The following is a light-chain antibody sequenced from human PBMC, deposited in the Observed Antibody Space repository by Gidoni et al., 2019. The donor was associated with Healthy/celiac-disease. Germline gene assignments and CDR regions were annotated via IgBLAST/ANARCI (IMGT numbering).Light chain of an antibody. CDR3: QSYDNSLSGPVV. J-gene: IGLJ2*01. CDR2: GNN. V-gene: IGLV1-40*01. CDR1: SSHIGAGYD. Sequence: QSVLPQPPSVSGAPGQRVTISCTGRSSHIGAGYDVHWYQQLPGPSPKLLIYGNNNRPSGVTDRFSVAKSGTSASLAITGLQAEDEAAYFCQSYDNSLSGPVVFGGGTELTVL.